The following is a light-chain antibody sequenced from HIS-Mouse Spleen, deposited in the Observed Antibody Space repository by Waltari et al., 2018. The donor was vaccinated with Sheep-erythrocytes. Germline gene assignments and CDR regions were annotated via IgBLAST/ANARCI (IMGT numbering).Light chain of an antibody. V-gene: IGLV2-23*02. CDR2: EVS. J-gene: IGLJ3*02. CDR3: CSYAGSSTPWV. CDR1: SSDVGCYNY. Sequence: QSALTQPPSASGSPGQSVPISCPGTSSDVGCYNYVSWYQQHPGKAPKLMIYEVSKRPSGVSNRFSGSKSGNTASLTISGLQAEDEADYYCCSYAGSSTPWVFGGGTKLTVL.